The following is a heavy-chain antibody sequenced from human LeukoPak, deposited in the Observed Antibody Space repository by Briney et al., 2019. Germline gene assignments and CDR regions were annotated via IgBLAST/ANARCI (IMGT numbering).Heavy chain of an antibody. V-gene: IGHV3-30*02. D-gene: IGHD3-10*01. CDR2: IRYDGSNK. CDR1: GFTFSSYG. Sequence: SGGSLRLSCAASGFTFSSYGMHWVRQAPGKGLEWVAFIRYDGSNKYYADSVKGRFTISRDNSKNTLYLQMNSLRAEDTAVYYCAKGGTVRGYGSGSYSHYYFDYWGQGTMVTVSS. J-gene: IGHJ4*03. CDR3: AKGGTVRGYGSGSYSHYYFDY.